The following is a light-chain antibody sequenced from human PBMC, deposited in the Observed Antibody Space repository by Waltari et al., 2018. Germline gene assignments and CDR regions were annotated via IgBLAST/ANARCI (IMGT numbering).Light chain of an antibody. V-gene: IGLV1-40*01. CDR2: GVN. J-gene: IGLJ2*01. Sequence: QSVLTPPPSVSGAPGQRVTIPCPASWSPIRAGSGIHWYPQLPGKAPTLLVYGVNTRPPGVPDRFFGSKSGTSASLAIPGLQPEDEADYYCQSYDTSLGVVFGGGTKLTVL. CDR1: WSPIRAGSG. CDR3: QSYDTSLGVV.